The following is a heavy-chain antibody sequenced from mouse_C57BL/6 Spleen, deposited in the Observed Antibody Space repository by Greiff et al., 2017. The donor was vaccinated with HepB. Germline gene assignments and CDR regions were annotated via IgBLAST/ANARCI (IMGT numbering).Heavy chain of an antibody. CDR3: ARNSGYYGSSFDY. J-gene: IGHJ2*01. CDR2: IWSGGST. Sequence: VHLVESGPGLVQPSQSLSITCTVSGFSLTSYGVHWVRQSPGKGLEWLEVIWSGGSTDYNAAFISRLSISKDNSKSQVFFKMNSLQADDTAIYYCARNSGYYGSSFDYWGQGTTLTVSS. D-gene: IGHD1-1*01. CDR1: GFSLTSYG. V-gene: IGHV2-2*01.